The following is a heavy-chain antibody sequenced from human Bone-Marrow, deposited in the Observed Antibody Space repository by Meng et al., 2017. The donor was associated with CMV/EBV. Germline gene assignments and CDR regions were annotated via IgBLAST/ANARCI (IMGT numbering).Heavy chain of an antibody. CDR1: GDSINSRSYY. CDR2: FYYSGST. CDR3: ARRWNTGDYNYYGMDV. J-gene: IGHJ6*01. V-gene: IGHV4-39*07. Sequence: GSLRLSCTVSGDSINSRSYYWDWIRQPPGKGLEWIGSFYYSGSTYYNPSLNSRVTISVDTSKNQFSLKLSSVTAADTAVYYCARRWNTGDYNYYGMDVWGQGTTVTCSS. D-gene: IGHD1/OR15-1a*01.